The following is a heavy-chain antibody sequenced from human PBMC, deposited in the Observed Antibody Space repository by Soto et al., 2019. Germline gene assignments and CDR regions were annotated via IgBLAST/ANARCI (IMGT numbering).Heavy chain of an antibody. CDR3: ARRWAIFGYYGMDV. CDR2: INHSGST. J-gene: IGHJ6*02. Sequence: PSETLSLTCAVCGGSFSGYYWSWIRQPPGKGLEWIGEINHSGSTNYNPSLKSRVTISVDTSKNQFSLKLSSVTAADTAVYYCARRWAIFGYYGMDVWGQGTTVTVSS. CDR1: GGSFSGYY. D-gene: IGHD3-3*01. V-gene: IGHV4-34*01.